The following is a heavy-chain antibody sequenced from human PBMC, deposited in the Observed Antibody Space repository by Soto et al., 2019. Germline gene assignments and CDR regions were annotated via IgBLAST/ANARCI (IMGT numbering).Heavy chain of an antibody. V-gene: IGHV4-38-2*01. Sequence: PSETLSLTCGVSGYSISSGYYWGWLRQPPGKGLEWIGSVYHSGTTYSNPSLKSRVTIWLDTSKNQLSLKLSSVTAADTAMYYCTRSLFSSSWFAGSWGQGILVTVSS. D-gene: IGHD6-13*01. J-gene: IGHJ5*02. CDR3: TRSLFSSSWFAGS. CDR1: GYSISSGYY. CDR2: VYHSGTT.